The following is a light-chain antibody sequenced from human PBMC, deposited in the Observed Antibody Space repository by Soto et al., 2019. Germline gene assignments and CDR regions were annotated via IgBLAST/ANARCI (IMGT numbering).Light chain of an antibody. CDR2: DVS. CDR3: SSYTRSGVYV. Sequence: QSALAQPASVSGSPGQSITISCTGTSSDVGGYNAVSWYQQHPGRATKLMIYDVSNRPSGISNRFSGSKSGSTASLTIFGLQAEDDADYYCSSYTRSGVYVFGAGTKVTVL. J-gene: IGLJ1*01. CDR1: SSDVGGYNA. V-gene: IGLV2-14*01.